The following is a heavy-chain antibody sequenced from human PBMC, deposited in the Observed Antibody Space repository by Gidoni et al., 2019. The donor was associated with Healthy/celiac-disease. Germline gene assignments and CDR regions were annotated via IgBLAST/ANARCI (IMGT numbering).Heavy chain of an antibody. V-gene: IGHV4-61*02. CDR3: ARDAYYDFWSGYPPYWYFDL. D-gene: IGHD3-3*01. CDR1: GGSLSSGSYH. Sequence: QVQLQESGPGLVKPSQTLSLTCTVSGGSLSSGSYHWSWIRQPAGKGLEWIGRIYTSGSTNYNPSLKSRVTISVDTSKNQFSLKLSSVTAADTAVYYCARDAYYDFWSGYPPYWYFDLWGRGTLVTVSS. CDR2: IYTSGST. J-gene: IGHJ2*01.